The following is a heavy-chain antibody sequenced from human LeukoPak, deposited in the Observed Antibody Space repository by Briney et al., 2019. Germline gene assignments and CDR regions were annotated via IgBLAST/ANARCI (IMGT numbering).Heavy chain of an antibody. J-gene: IGHJ4*02. D-gene: IGHD5-18*01. CDR1: GGSISSYY. CDR3: ARGFGQGLGYSYGYY. Sequence: PSETLSLTCTVSGGSISSYYWSWIRQPPGKGLEWIGYIYYSGSTNYNPSLKSRVTISVDTSKNQFSLKLSSVTAADTAVYYCARGFGQGLGYSYGYYWGQGTLVTVSS. V-gene: IGHV4-59*01. CDR2: IYYSGST.